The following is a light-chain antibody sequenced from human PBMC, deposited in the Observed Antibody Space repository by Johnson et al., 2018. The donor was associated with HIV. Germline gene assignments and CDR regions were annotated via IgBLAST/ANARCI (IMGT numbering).Light chain of an antibody. CDR1: SSNIGNNY. V-gene: IGLV1-51*01. CDR2: DNN. CDR3: GTWDSSLSAYV. Sequence: QSVLTQPPSVSAAPGQKVTITCSGSSSNIGNNYVSWYQQLPGTAPKLLIHDNNKRPSGIPDRFSGSKSGTSATLGITGLQTGDEDDYYCGTWDSSLSAYVFGTGTKVTVV. J-gene: IGLJ1*01.